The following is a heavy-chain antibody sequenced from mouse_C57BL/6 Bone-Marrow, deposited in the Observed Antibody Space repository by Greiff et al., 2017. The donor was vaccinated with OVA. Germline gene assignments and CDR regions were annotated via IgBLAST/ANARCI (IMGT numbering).Heavy chain of an antibody. CDR2: IYPGDGDT. V-gene: IGHV1-80*01. CDR3: ARSQDSSGPSWFAY. CDR1: GYAFSSYW. D-gene: IGHD3-2*02. Sequence: VQLQQSGAELVKPGASVKISCKASGYAFSSYWMNWVKQRPGKGLEWIGQIYPGDGDTNYNGKFKGKATLTADKSSSTAYMQLSSLTSEDSAVYVCARSQDSSGPSWFAYWGQGTLVTVSA. J-gene: IGHJ3*01.